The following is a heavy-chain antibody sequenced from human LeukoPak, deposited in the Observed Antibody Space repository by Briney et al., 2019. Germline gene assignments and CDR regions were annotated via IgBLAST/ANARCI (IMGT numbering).Heavy chain of an antibody. CDR3: ARDRVAGDIYDY. Sequence: NPGGSLRLSCAASGFTFSSYSMNWVRQAPGKGLEWVSSISSSSSYIYYADSVKGRFTISRDNAKNSLYLQMNSLRAEDTAVYYCARDRVAGDIYDYWGQGTLVTVSS. D-gene: IGHD6-19*01. J-gene: IGHJ4*02. CDR2: ISSSSSYI. CDR1: GFTFSSYS. V-gene: IGHV3-21*01.